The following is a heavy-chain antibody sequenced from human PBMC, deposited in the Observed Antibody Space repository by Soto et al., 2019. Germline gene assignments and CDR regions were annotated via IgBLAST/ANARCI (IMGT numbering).Heavy chain of an antibody. CDR3: ARDNLAFQGAFDI. J-gene: IGHJ4*02. Sequence: SRSLFRAASGFFCSFLRFDCVRQAPGGGLEWLSAITATSAITKYAETIEGRVTISRDKPNMSLFLHMDTLRPEDTAVYYCARDNLAFQGAFDIWGQGTLVTVSS. V-gene: IGHV3-21*01. D-gene: IGHD3-16*01. CDR1: GFFCSFLR. CDR2: ITATSAIT.